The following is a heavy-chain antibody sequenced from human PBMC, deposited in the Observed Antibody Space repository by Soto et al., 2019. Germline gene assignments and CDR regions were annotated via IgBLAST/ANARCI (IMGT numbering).Heavy chain of an antibody. CDR3: ARPTEGIGYSINDY. J-gene: IGHJ4*02. D-gene: IGHD3-22*01. V-gene: IGHV5-10-1*01. CDR1: GYSFSNYY. Sequence: PGESLKSSCKGSGYSFSNYYITWVRQMPGKGLEWMGRIDPSDSYTHYNPSFQGHVTISADKSISTAYLQWSSLKASDTAMYYCARPTEGIGYSINDYWGQGTLVTVSS. CDR2: IDPSDSYT.